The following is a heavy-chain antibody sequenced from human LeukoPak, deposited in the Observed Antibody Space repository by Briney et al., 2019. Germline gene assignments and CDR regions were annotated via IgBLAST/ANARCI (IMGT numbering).Heavy chain of an antibody. Sequence: ASVKVSCKASGYTFSNYNVHWVRQAPGQGLEWMGIINPTGGSTNYAQKFQGRVTMTRDTSISTAYMELSRLRSDDTAVYYCARSITFGGVIVTDSYYYYMDVWGKGTTVTISS. CDR2: INPTGGST. V-gene: IGHV1-46*01. J-gene: IGHJ6*03. CDR3: ARSITFGGVIVTDSYYYYMDV. D-gene: IGHD3-16*02. CDR1: GYTFSNYN.